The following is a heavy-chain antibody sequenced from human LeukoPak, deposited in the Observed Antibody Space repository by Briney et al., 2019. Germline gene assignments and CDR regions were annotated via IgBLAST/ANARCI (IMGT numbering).Heavy chain of an antibody. V-gene: IGHV3-23*01. D-gene: IGHD3-3*01. CDR2: ITGSGGST. CDR1: GFTFSSYA. CDR3: AKLNYDFWSAQAAVYFDY. J-gene: IGHJ4*02. Sequence: GGSLRLSCAASGFTFSSYAMNWVRQAPGKGLEWVSAITGSGGSTYYADSVKGRFTISRDNSKNTLYLQMNSLRAEDTAVYYCAKLNYDFWSAQAAVYFDYWGQGTLVTVSS.